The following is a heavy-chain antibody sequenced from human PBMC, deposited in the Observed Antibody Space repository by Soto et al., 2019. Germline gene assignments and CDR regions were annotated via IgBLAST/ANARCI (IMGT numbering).Heavy chain of an antibody. CDR3: TRPCSGGSCFYDYGMCV. D-gene: IGHD2-15*01. Sequence: EVQLVESGGGLVQPGGSLKLSCAASGFTFSDSAMHWVRQASGEGLEWIGRIRSKANSYATLYAASVKGRFTISRDDSKNTTYLQMNSLKAEDTAVYYCTRPCSGGSCFYDYGMCVWGQGTTVTVSS. V-gene: IGHV3-73*02. CDR1: GFTFSDSA. J-gene: IGHJ6*02. CDR2: IRSKANSYAT.